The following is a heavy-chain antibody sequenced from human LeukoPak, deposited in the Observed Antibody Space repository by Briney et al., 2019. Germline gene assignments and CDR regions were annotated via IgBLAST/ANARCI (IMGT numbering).Heavy chain of an antibody. Sequence: GGSLRLSCAASGITVSSNYMSWVRQPPGKGLEWVSIIYSGGTTYYADSVQGRFTISRDNSKNTVYLQMNSLRVEDTAVYYCARSVNIVVEYYFDYWGQGTLVTVSS. D-gene: IGHD2-15*01. J-gene: IGHJ4*02. V-gene: IGHV3-53*01. CDR1: GITVSSNY. CDR2: IYSGGTT. CDR3: ARSVNIVVEYYFDY.